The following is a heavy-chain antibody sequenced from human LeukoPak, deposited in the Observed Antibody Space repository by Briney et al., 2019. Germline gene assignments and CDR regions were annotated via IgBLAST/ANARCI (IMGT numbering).Heavy chain of an antibody. CDR1: RFTFSSYA. Sequence: PGGSLRLSCAASRFTFSSYAMSWVHQAPGKGLEWVSAISGSGGSTYYADSVKGRFTISRDNSKNTLYLQMNSLRAEDTAVYYCAKDPDFSGYYGMDVWGQGTTVTVSS. D-gene: IGHD3-10*01. J-gene: IGHJ6*02. V-gene: IGHV3-23*01. CDR2: ISGSGGST. CDR3: AKDPDFSGYYGMDV.